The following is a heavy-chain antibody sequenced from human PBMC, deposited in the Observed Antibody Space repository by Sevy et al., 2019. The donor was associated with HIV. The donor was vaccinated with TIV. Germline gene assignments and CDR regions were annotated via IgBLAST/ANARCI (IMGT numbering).Heavy chain of an antibody. V-gene: IGHV4-59*08. CDR3: ARRNDFDI. CDR2: VYYTGGT. CDR1: GGSINSDH. Sequence: SETLSLTCTVSGGSINSDHWNWIRQPPGKGLEWIGYVYYTGGTNYNPSLKNRVTISVDRPKNQFSLKLTSVTAADTAVYYCARRNDFDIRGQGTMVTVSS. J-gene: IGHJ3*02.